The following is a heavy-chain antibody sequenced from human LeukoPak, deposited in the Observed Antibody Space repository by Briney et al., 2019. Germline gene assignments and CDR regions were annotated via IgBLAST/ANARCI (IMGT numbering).Heavy chain of an antibody. D-gene: IGHD3-10*01. CDR2: INQDGSEK. Sequence: GGSLRLSCAASGFTFSSYWMSWVRQAPGEGLEWVANINQDGSEKYYAHSVKGRFTVSRDNAKNSLYLQMNSLRAEDTAVYYCQYGSGSYYNIPDNWFDPWGRGTLVTVSS. V-gene: IGHV3-7*01. CDR3: QYGSGSYYNIPDNWFDP. J-gene: IGHJ5*02. CDR1: GFTFSSYW.